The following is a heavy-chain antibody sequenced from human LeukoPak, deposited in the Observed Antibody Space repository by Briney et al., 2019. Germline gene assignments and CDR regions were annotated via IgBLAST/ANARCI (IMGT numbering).Heavy chain of an antibody. CDR1: GFTFSSYA. CDR2: IKQDGSEK. D-gene: IGHD6-13*01. V-gene: IGHV3-7*04. CDR3: ARIAAAGTRPDY. Sequence: KTGGSLRLSCAASGFTFSSYAMSWVRQAPGKGLEWVANIKQDGSEKYYVDSVKGRFTISRDNAKNSLYLQMNSLRAEDTAVYYCARIAAAGTRPDYWGQGTLVTVSS. J-gene: IGHJ4*02.